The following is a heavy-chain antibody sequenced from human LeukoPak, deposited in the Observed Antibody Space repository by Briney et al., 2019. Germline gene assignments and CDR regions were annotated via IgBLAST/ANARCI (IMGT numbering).Heavy chain of an antibody. CDR1: GFTFSIYA. J-gene: IGHJ4*02. V-gene: IGHV3-23*01. CDR2: ISGSGTNT. Sequence: PGGSLRLSCAASGFTFSIYAMSWVRQAPGKGLEWVSSISGSGTNTYYADSVKGRLTISRDTSRNTLYLQMSSLRAEDTAIYYCAKTYWSTTRCLSWGNDYWGQGTLVTVSS. CDR3: AKTYWSTTRCLSWGNDY. D-gene: IGHD2-2*01.